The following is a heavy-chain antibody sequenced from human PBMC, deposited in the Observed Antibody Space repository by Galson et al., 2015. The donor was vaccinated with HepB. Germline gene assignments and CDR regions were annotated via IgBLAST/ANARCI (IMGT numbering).Heavy chain of an antibody. V-gene: IGHV3-33*01. CDR2: IWYDGRNK. J-gene: IGHJ6*03. CDR3: ARDLLPNSPYYMDV. D-gene: IGHD2-15*01. CDR1: GFTFSNYG. Sequence: SLRLSCAASGFTFSNYGMHWVRQAPGKGLEWVAVIWYDGRNKYYADSVVGRFTISRDNSKNTLYLQMNSLRADDTAVYFCARDLLPNSPYYMDVWGKGTTVTASS.